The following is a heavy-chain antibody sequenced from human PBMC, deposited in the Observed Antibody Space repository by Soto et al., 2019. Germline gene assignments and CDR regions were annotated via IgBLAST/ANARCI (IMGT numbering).Heavy chain of an antibody. J-gene: IGHJ4*02. Sequence: PGGYLRLSCASSGFTFSDYYISWIRQAPGKGLEWVSYISSSGSTIYYADAVKGRFTISRDNAKNSLYLQMNSLRAEDTAVYYCARAPYYYDSGGYQGYWGQGTLVTVSS. D-gene: IGHD3-22*01. CDR2: ISSSGSTI. CDR1: GFTFSDYY. CDR3: ARAPYYYDSGGYQGY. V-gene: IGHV3-11*01.